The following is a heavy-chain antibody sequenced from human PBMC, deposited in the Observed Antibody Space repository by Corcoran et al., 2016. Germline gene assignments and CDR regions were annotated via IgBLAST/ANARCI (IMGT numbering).Heavy chain of an antibody. J-gene: IGHJ4*02. Sequence: QVQLVQSGAEVKKPGASVKVSCKASGYTFTSYYMHWVRQAPGQGLEWMGIINPSGGSTSYAQKFQGRVTMTRDTSTSTVYMELSSMRSEDTAVEYGARSPFWSGYYGVDYWGQGTLVTVSA. CDR2: INPSGGST. V-gene: IGHV1-46*01. CDR1: GYTFTSYY. D-gene: IGHD3-3*01. CDR3: ARSPFWSGYYGVDY.